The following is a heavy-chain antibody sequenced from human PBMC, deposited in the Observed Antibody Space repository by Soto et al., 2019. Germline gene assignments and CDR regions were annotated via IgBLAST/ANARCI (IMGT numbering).Heavy chain of an antibody. CDR2: INAGNGNT. V-gene: IGHV1-3*01. CDR3: ARSLVTTFSDYFDP. J-gene: IGHJ5*02. CDR1: GYTFTTFS. Sequence: QVQLVQSGAEVKKPRASVRVSCKASGYTFTTFSIHWVRQAPGQRLEWMGWINAGNGNTKYSQKFQGGVTITRDTSASTAYMELSSLRSEDTAIYYCARSLVTTFSDYFDPWGQGTLVTVSS. D-gene: IGHD3-16*01.